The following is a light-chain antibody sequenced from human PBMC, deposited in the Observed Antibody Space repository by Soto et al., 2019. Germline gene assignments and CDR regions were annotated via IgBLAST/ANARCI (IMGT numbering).Light chain of an antibody. V-gene: IGKV3D-20*01. J-gene: IGKJ1*01. CDR1: QNVSNSY. CDR3: QKYGTSRWT. CDR2: DEF. Sequence: EIVLPQSPATLSLSPGERATLSCGASQNVSNSYLAWYQQKPGLAPRLLIDDEFSRAIVIPDRFSGSGCVAVFTLTISRLEPEDVAVYYCQKYGTSRWTFGQGTKVDIK.